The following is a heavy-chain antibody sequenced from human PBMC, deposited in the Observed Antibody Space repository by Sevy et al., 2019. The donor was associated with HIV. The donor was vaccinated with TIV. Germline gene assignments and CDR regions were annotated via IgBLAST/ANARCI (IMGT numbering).Heavy chain of an antibody. CDR3: ANDFTGFYGMDV. V-gene: IGHV3-30*18. D-gene: IGHD3-9*01. CDR1: GLSVTNNG. CDR2: ISYDGINK. J-gene: IGHJ6*02. Sequence: GGSLRLSCEVSGLSVTNNGMHWVRQAPGKGLEWVAVISYDGINKYYGDSVKGRFTISRDRSKNTLYLQMTILRIEDTAVYYCANDFTGFYGMDVWGQGTTVTVSS.